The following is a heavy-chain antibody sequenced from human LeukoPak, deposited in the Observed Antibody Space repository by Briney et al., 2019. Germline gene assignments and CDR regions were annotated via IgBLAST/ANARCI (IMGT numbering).Heavy chain of an antibody. CDR2: ISAYNGNT. CDR3: ARDRCSSTSCYRRVDVHYGMDV. V-gene: IGHV1-18*01. D-gene: IGHD2-2*01. CDR1: GYTFTSYG. Sequence: EASVTVSFMASGYTFTSYGISGVRQAPGQGLEWMGWISAYNGNTNYVQKLQGRVTMPTDTPTRKVYMELRRLRSDDTAVYYCARDRCSSTSCYRRVDVHYGMDVWGQGTTVTVCS. J-gene: IGHJ6*02.